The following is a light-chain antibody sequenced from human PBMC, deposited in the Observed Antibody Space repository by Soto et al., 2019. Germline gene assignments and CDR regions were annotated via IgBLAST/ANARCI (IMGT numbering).Light chain of an antibody. V-gene: IGKV1-39*01. CDR2: AAS. J-gene: IGKJ1*01. CDR1: QNINTY. CDR3: QQISNTPRT. Sequence: DIQMTPSPSSLSASVGDRIVITCRASQNINTYLNWFQQQPGKAPKLLIYAASNLHSGVPSRFSGSGSGTDVTLTITSLQPEDFSTYYCQQISNTPRTFGQGTRVEIK.